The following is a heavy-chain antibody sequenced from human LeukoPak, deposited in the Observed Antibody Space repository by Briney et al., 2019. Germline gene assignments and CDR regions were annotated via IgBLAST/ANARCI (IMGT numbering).Heavy chain of an antibody. CDR1: GGSIIDYY. CDR2: IYFTGTI. J-gene: IGHJ4*02. Sequence: PSETLSLTCTVSGGSIIDYYLNWIRQPPGKRLEWMGYIYFTGTIHYNPSVESRVTMSVDTSKNQFSLSLRTVTAADAAIYYCARHPRYGVNASAFDSWGQGTLVTVSS. D-gene: IGHD4-23*01. CDR3: ARHPRYGVNASAFDS. V-gene: IGHV4-59*08.